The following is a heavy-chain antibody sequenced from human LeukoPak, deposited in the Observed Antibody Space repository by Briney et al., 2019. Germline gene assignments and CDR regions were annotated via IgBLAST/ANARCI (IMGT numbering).Heavy chain of an antibody. D-gene: IGHD2-15*01. Sequence: SVKVSCKASGGTFSSYAISWVRQAPGQGLEWMGRIIPILGIANYAQKFQGRVTITADKSTSTAYMELSSLRSEDTAVHYCAREPCSGGSCYPEYFQHWGQGTLVTVSS. CDR3: AREPCSGGSCYPEYFQH. CDR2: IIPILGIA. J-gene: IGHJ1*01. CDR1: GGTFSSYA. V-gene: IGHV1-69*04.